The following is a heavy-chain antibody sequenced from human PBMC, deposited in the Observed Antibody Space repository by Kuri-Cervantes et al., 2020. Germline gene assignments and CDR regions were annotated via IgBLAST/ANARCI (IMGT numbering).Heavy chain of an antibody. J-gene: IGHJ6*02. CDR2: ISGSGGGT. CDR3: AKGLKGTSYYYYGMDV. Sequence: GESLKISCAASGFTFSSYAMSWVRQAPGKGLEWVSAISGSGGGTYYADSVKGRFTISRDNSKNTLYLQMNSLRAEDTAVYYCAKGLKGTSYYYYGMDVWGQGTTVTVSS. CDR1: GFTFSSYA. D-gene: IGHD2-2*01. V-gene: IGHV3-23*01.